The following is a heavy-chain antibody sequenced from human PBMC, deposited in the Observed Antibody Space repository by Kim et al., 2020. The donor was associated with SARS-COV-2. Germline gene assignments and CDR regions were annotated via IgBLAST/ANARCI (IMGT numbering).Heavy chain of an antibody. D-gene: IGHD3-10*01. CDR1: GFTFSNAW. J-gene: IGHJ6*02. Sequence: GGSLRLFCAASGFTFSNAWMSWVRQAPGKGLEWVGRIKSKTDGGTTDYAAPVKGRFTISRDDSKNTLYLQMNSLKTEDTAVYYCTRFVRPSYGMDVWGQGTTVTVSS. CDR2: IKSKTDGGTT. CDR3: TRFVRPSYGMDV. V-gene: IGHV3-15*01.